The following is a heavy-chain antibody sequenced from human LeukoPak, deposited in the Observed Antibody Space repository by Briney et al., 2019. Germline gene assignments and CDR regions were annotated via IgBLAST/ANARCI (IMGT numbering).Heavy chain of an antibody. CDR1: GDSVSSSPYY. V-gene: IGHV4-61*01. J-gene: IGHJ5*02. D-gene: IGHD5-24*01. Sequence: SETLSLTCSVSGDSVSSSPYYWGWIRQPPGKGLEWIGNTFSTSTLYNASLRSRVTIVVDTSKNQFSLKLTSATAADTAIYFCAKYKFHNYFDPWGQGTLVVVSS. CDR2: TFSTST. CDR3: AKYKFHNYFDP.